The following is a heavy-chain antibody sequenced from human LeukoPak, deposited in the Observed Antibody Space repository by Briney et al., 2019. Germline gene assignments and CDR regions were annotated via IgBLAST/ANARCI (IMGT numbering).Heavy chain of an antibody. V-gene: IGHV3-23*01. Sequence: PGKSLRLPCAASGFTFSSYAMRWVRQAPGKGLEWVSSIGGSSGSTYYADSVKGRFTNSRDNSKNTLYLQMNSLRAEDTAVYYCAKDLRFLEWLSDNTYDYWGQGTLVTVSS. J-gene: IGHJ4*02. D-gene: IGHD3-3*01. CDR2: IGGSSGST. CDR1: GFTFSSYA. CDR3: AKDLRFLEWLSDNTYDY.